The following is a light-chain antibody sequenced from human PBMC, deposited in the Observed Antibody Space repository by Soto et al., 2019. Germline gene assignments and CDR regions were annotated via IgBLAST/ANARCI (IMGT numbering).Light chain of an antibody. Sequence: EIVMTHSPATLSVSPCERATLSSSASQSVRSNFLAWYQQKPGQAPRLLIYGASTRATGIPARFSGSGSGTEFTLTISSLQSEDFAVYYCQQYNNWPQTFGQGTKVDIK. CDR2: GAS. J-gene: IGKJ1*01. CDR1: QSVRSN. CDR3: QQYNNWPQT. V-gene: IGKV3-15*01.